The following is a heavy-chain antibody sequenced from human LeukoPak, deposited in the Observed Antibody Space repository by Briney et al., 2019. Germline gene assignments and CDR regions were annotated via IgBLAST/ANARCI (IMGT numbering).Heavy chain of an antibody. Sequence: SVKASCKASGGTFSSYAISWVRQAPGQGLEWMGWIIPIFGTANYAHTFQGRVTITADKSTSTAYMELSSLRSGDTAVYYCARETMTMVRGVKARLFDYWGQGTLVTVSS. V-gene: IGHV1-69*06. CDR2: IIPIFGTA. J-gene: IGHJ4*02. D-gene: IGHD3-10*01. CDR1: GGTFSSYA. CDR3: ARETMTMVRGVKARLFDY.